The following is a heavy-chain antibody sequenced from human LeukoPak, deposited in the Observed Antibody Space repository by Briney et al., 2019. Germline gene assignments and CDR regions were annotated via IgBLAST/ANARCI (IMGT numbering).Heavy chain of an antibody. CDR1: GGSISSSSYY. Sequence: SETLSLTCTVSGGSISSSSYYWGWIRQPPGKGLEWIGSTYYSGSTYYNPSLKSRVTISVDTSKNQFSLKLSSVTAADTAVYYCASLYYYDSSGPPVGYFDYWGQGTLVTVSS. CDR2: TYYSGST. J-gene: IGHJ4*02. D-gene: IGHD3-22*01. CDR3: ASLYYYDSSGPPVGYFDY. V-gene: IGHV4-39*01.